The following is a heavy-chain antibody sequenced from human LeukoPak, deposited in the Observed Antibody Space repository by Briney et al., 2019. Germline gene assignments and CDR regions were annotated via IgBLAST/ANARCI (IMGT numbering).Heavy chain of an antibody. CDR1: GYTFSTYG. D-gene: IGHD3-10*01. CDR3: ARISKWGGFDY. J-gene: IGHJ4*02. CDR2: ISAYNGDT. V-gene: IGHV1-18*01. Sequence: ASVKVSCKASGYTFSTYGISWVRQAPGQGLEWLGRISAYNGDTDYVQKLQGRVTMTTDTSASTGYMELRSLQSDDTAVYYCARISKWGGFDYWGQGTLVTVSS.